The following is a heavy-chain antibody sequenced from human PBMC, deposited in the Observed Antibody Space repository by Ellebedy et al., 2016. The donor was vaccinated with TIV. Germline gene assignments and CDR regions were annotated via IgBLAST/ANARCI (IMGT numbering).Heavy chain of an antibody. CDR3: AKGSSSGFNYDRVGFQY. D-gene: IGHD3-22*01. CDR1: GFIFSNYG. J-gene: IGHJ4*02. V-gene: IGHV3-33*06. CDR2: IWDDGNKK. Sequence: GESLKISCAASGFIFSNYGIHWVRQAPGKGLEWVAVIWDDGNKKFYADSVKGRFTISRDNSKNSLYLQMDSLRAEDTAVYYCAKGSSSGFNYDRVGFQYWGQGTLVTVSS.